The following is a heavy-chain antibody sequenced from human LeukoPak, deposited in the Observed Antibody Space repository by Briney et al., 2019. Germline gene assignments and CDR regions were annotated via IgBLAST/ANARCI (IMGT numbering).Heavy chain of an antibody. V-gene: IGHV4-38-2*02. CDR2: IYHSGST. CDR3: ARDNGSGSSDWFDP. Sequence: SDTLSLTCSVSGYSISSGYYRGWIRQPPGKGLEGIGSIYHSGSTYYNPSLKSRVTISVDTSKNQFSLKLSSVTAADTAVYYCARDNGSGSSDWFDPWGQGTLVTVSS. J-gene: IGHJ5*02. CDR1: GYSISSGYY. D-gene: IGHD3-10*01.